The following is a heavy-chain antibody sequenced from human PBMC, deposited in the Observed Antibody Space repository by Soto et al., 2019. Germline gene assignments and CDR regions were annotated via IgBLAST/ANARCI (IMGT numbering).Heavy chain of an antibody. CDR3: ARVTIWGSYPSKPPIDY. CDR1: GGSISSGGYY. Sequence: SETLSLTCTVSGGSISSGGYYWSWIRQHPGKGLEWIGYIYYSGSTYYNPSLKSRVTISVDTSKNQFSLKLSSVTAADTAVYYCARVTIWGSYPSKPPIDYWGQGTLVTVSS. V-gene: IGHV4-31*03. J-gene: IGHJ4*02. CDR2: IYYSGST. D-gene: IGHD3-16*01.